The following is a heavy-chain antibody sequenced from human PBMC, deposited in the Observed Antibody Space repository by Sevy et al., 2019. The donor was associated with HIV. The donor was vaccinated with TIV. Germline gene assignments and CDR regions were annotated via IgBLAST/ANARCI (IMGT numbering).Heavy chain of an antibody. CDR2: INPSGGST. J-gene: IGHJ4*02. D-gene: IGHD3-9*01. V-gene: IGHV1-46*02. CDR3: ARDSDNYDILTGYYPFDY. Sequence: ASVKVSCKASGGTFNNYGINWVRQAPGQGLEWMGIINPSGGSTSYAQKFQGRVTMTRDTSTSTVYMQLSSLRSEDTAVYYCARDSDNYDILTGYYPFDYWGQGTLVTVSS. CDR1: GGTFNNYG.